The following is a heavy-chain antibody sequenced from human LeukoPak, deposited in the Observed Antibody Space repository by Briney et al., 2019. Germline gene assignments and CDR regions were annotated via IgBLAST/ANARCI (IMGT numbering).Heavy chain of an antibody. CDR1: GFTDSSNY. CDR3: AKGGATYYYYMDV. CDR2: IYSGGST. V-gene: IGHV3-53*01. J-gene: IGHJ6*03. Sequence: PGGSLRLSCAASGFTDSSNYMSWVRQAPGKGLEWVSVIYSGGSTYYADSVKGRFTISRDNSKNTLFLQMNSLRAEDTAVYYCAKGGATYYYYMDVWGKGTTVTVSS. D-gene: IGHD1-26*01.